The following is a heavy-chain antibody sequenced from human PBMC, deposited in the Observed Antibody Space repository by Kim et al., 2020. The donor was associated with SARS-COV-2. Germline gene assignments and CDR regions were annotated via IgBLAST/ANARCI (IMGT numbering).Heavy chain of an antibody. V-gene: IGHV5-51*01. Sequence: GESLKISCKGSGYNFASYWIAWVRLMPGKGLEWMGIVYPGDSDTRYSPSFQGQVTISADKSISTAYLQWSSLKASDTAMYFCARHGQKVGDPWFDPWGQGTLVTVSP. CDR1: GYNFASYW. CDR3: ARHGQKVGDPWFDP. CDR2: VYPGDSDT. J-gene: IGHJ5*02. D-gene: IGHD1-26*01.